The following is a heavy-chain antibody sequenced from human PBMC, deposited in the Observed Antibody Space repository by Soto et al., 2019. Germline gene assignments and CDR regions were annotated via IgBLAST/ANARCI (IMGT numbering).Heavy chain of an antibody. V-gene: IGHV3-7*03. Sequence: EVQLVESGGGLVQPGGSLRLSCAASGFTFSSHWMSWVRQAPGKGLEWVANIKQDGSEKYYLDSVRGRFTISRDNAKDSLYLQMNSLRVEDTAVYYCVKGGTNFASWGQGTLVTVSS. J-gene: IGHJ4*02. CDR3: VKGGTNFAS. CDR1: GFTFSSHW. CDR2: IKQDGSEK. D-gene: IGHD1-7*01.